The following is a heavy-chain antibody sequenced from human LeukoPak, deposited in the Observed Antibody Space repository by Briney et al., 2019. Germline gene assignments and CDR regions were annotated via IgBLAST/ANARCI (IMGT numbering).Heavy chain of an antibody. Sequence: GGSLRLSCTASGFTFGDYAMSWFRQAPGRGLEWVGFIRSKTYGGTTEYAASVKGRFTISRDDSKSIAYLQMNSLKTEDTAVYYCTRVDTIFGVVMIDYWGQGTLVTVSS. V-gene: IGHV3-49*03. J-gene: IGHJ4*02. CDR2: IRSKTYGGTT. D-gene: IGHD3-3*01. CDR1: GFTFGDYA. CDR3: TRVDTIFGVVMIDY.